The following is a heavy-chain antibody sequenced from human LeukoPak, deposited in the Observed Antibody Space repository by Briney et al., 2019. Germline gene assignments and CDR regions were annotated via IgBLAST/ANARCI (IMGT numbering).Heavy chain of an antibody. CDR3: ARGYYYDSSGYPLDYYYYGMDV. CDR1: GFTFSSYA. Sequence: PGGSLRLSCAASGFTFSSYALHWVRQAPGKGLEWVAVISYDGSKKYYADSVKGRFTSYRDNSKNAVYLQMNSLRAEDTAVYYCARGYYYDSSGYPLDYYYYGMDVWGQGTTVTVSS. CDR2: ISYDGSKK. J-gene: IGHJ6*02. D-gene: IGHD3-22*01. V-gene: IGHV3-30-3*01.